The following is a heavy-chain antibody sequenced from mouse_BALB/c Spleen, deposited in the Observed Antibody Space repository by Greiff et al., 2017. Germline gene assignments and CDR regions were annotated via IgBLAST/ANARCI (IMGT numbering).Heavy chain of an antibody. J-gene: IGHJ4*01. Sequence: EVKLMESGPGLVKPSQSLSLTCSVTGYSITSGYYWNWIRQFPGNKLEWMGYISYDGSNNYNPSLKNRISITRDTSKNQFFLKLNSVTTEDTATYYCARERYHGNYPYAMDYWGQGTSGTVSS. D-gene: IGHD2-1*01. CDR2: ISYDGSN. V-gene: IGHV3-6*02. CDR3: ARERYHGNYPYAMDY. CDR1: GYSITSGYY.